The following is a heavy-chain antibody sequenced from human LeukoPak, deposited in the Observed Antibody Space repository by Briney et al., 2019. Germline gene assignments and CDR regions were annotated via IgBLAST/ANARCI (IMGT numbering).Heavy chain of an antibody. Sequence: GGSLRLSCAASGFTFSSYAMSWVHQAPGKGLEWVSAISGSGGSTYYADSVKGRFTISRDNSKNTLYLQMNSLRAEDTAVYYCAKGGYSSGWYGLNDAFDIWGQGTMVTVSS. CDR1: GFTFSSYA. CDR2: ISGSGGST. D-gene: IGHD6-19*01. J-gene: IGHJ3*02. CDR3: AKGGYSSGWYGLNDAFDI. V-gene: IGHV3-23*01.